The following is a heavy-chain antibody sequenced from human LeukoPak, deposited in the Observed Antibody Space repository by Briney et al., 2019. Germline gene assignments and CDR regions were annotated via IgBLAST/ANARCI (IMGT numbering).Heavy chain of an antibody. CDR1: GLTFSNAW. V-gene: IGHV3-15*01. J-gene: IGHJ4*02. D-gene: IGHD3-22*01. CDR3: AKVGVYYYDY. CDR2: IKSKTDGGTT. Sequence: NPGGSLRLSCEASGLTFSNAWMTWVRQAPGKGLEWVGRIKSKTDGGTTDYAAPVKGRFTISRDDSKNTVYLQMNGLKTEDTAVYYCAKVGVYYYDYWGQGALVTVSS.